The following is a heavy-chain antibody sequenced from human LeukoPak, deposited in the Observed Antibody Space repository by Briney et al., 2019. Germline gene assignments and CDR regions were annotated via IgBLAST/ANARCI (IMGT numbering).Heavy chain of an antibody. CDR2: IYTSGST. V-gene: IGHV4-4*07. D-gene: IGHD3-16*02. CDR3: ARERETYDYVWGSYRYNWFDP. CDR1: GGSISSYY. J-gene: IGHJ5*02. Sequence: SETLSLTCTVSGGSISSYYWSWIRQPAGKGLEWIGRIYTSGSTNYNPSLKSRVTMSVDTSKNQFSLKLSSVTAADTAVYYCARERETYDYVWGSYRYNWFDPWGQGTLVTVSS.